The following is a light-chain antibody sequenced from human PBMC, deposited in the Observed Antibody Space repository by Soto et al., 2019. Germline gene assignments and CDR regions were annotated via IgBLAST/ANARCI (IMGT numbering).Light chain of an antibody. CDR2: LNSDGSH. CDR3: QTWGSGIVV. Sequence: QPVLTQSPSASASLGASVKLTCTLSSGHSNYAIAWHQQQSEKGPRYLMKLNSDGSHSKGDGIPDCFSGSSSGAERYLTISSLQSEDEADYYCQTWGSGIVVFGGGIKLSVL. J-gene: IGLJ2*01. CDR1: SGHSNYA. V-gene: IGLV4-69*01.